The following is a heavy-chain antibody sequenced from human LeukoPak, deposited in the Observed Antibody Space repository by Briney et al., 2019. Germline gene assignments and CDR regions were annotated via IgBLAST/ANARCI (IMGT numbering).Heavy chain of an antibody. D-gene: IGHD3-10*01. J-gene: IGHJ4*02. CDR3: ASHYGP. Sequence: PSETLSLTCTVYGGSIRGSSYYWGWIRQPPGKGLEWIGSIYYSGSTYYNPSLKSRVTISVDTSKNQFSLKLNSVTATDTAVYYCASHYGPWGQGTLVTVSS. CDR2: IYYSGST. CDR1: GGSIRGSSYY. V-gene: IGHV4-39*01.